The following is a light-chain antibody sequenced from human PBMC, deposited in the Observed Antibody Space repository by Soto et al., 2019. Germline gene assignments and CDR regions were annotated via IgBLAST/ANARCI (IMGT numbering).Light chain of an antibody. CDR3: SSYTGTSTFV. CDR2: DVN. Sequence: QSVLTQPASVSGSPGQSITISCTGTSSVVGGYDYVSWYQQLPGKAPKLMIYDVNNRPSGVSNRFSGSKSGNTASLTISGLQAEDEADYYCSSYTGTSTFVFGGGTKSPS. CDR1: SSVVGGYDY. J-gene: IGLJ1*01. V-gene: IGLV2-14*01.